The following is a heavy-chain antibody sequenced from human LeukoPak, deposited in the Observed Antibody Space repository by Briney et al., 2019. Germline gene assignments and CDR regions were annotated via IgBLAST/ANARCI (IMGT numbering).Heavy chain of an antibody. CDR1: GFTFSSYA. D-gene: IGHD3-22*01. Sequence: GGSLILSCAASGFTFSSYAMHWVRQAPGKGLEWVSSISSSSSNIYYADSVKGRFTISRDNAKNSLYLQMNSLRAEDTAVYYCARDRQYYDSSGYPSFFDYWGQGTLVTVSS. V-gene: IGHV3-21*01. CDR2: ISSSSSNI. CDR3: ARDRQYYDSSGYPSFFDY. J-gene: IGHJ4*02.